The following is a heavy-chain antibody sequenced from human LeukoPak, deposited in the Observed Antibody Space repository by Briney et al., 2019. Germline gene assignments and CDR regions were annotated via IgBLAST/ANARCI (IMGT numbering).Heavy chain of an antibody. J-gene: IGHJ6*02. CDR3: TRDIRGLLRGMDV. V-gene: IGHV3-74*01. CDR1: GFTFSSYW. D-gene: IGHD3-10*01. Sequence: PGGSLRLSCAASGFTFSSYWMHWVRQAPGKGLVWVSRINSDGSSTSYADSVKGRFSISRDNSKNTLYLQMNSLRPEDTSVYYCTRDIRGLLRGMDVWGLGTTVTVSS. CDR2: INSDGSST.